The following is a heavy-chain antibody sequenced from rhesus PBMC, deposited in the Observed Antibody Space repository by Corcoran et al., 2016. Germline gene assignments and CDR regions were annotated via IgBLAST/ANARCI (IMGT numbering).Heavy chain of an antibody. Sequence: QVQLQESGPGLVKPSETLSLTCAVSGGSIRGYYYWSWIRQPPGKGLEWIGSIYGSGGSNYLNPSLKSRVTLSVDTSKNQFSLKLSSVTAADTAVYYCASDSYSGSYYHFDYWGQGVLVTVSS. J-gene: IGHJ4*01. CDR3: ASDSYSGSYYHFDY. CDR2: IYGSGGSN. D-gene: IGHD3-16*01. CDR1: GGSIRGYYY. V-gene: IGHV4S14*01.